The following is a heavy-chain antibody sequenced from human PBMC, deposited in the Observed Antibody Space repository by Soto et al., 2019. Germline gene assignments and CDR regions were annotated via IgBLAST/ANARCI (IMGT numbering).Heavy chain of an antibody. CDR1: GYTFTSNW. Sequence: GESLKISCNGSGYTFTSNWIGWVRQMPGKGLEWMGIIYPGDSETRYSPSFQGQVTISADKSTGTAYMELNSLRSEDTAVYYCVRDSPIGSTFSGYDGIDYWGQGTLVTVSS. D-gene: IGHD5-12*01. V-gene: IGHV5-51*01. CDR2: IYPGDSET. CDR3: VRDSPIGSTFSGYDGIDY. J-gene: IGHJ4*02.